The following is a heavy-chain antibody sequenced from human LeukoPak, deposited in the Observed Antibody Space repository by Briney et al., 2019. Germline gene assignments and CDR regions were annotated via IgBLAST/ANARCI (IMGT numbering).Heavy chain of an antibody. CDR2: IIPIFGTA. D-gene: IGHD3-22*01. V-gene: IGHV1-69*13. J-gene: IGHJ4*02. CDR1: GGTFSSYA. CDR3: ARDSPLSRYYYDSSGYYPFDY. Sequence: SVTVSCKASGGTFSSYAISWVRQAPGQGLEWMGGIIPIFGTANYAQKFQGRVTITADESTSTAYMELSSLRSEDTAVYYCARDSPLSRYYYDSSGYYPFDYWGQGTLVTVSS.